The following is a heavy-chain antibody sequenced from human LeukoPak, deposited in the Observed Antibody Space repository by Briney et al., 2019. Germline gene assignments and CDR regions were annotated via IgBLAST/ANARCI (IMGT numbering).Heavy chain of an antibody. CDR3: ARGRGAAIGPYYFDF. CDR2: MNPNSGNT. J-gene: IGHJ4*02. CDR1: GYTFTGYY. V-gene: IGHV1-8*02. Sequence: ASVKVSCKASGYTFTGYYMHWVRQATGQGLEWMGWMNPNSGNTGYAQKFQGRITMTRNTSRSTAYMELSSLTSEDTAVYYCARGRGAAIGPYYFDFWGQGTLVTVSS. D-gene: IGHD6-13*01.